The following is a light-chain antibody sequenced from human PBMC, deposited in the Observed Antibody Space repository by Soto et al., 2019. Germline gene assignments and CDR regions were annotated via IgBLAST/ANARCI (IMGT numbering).Light chain of an antibody. Sequence: EIVLTQSPATLSLSPGERVTLSCRASQSFSSYLAWYQQKPGQAPRLLIYDASKRATGIPARFSGRGSGTEFTHTISGLEPEDFAVDYCQQRSNWPPVITFGQGTRLEIK. J-gene: IGKJ5*01. CDR2: DAS. CDR3: QQRSNWPPVIT. CDR1: QSFSSY. V-gene: IGKV3-11*01.